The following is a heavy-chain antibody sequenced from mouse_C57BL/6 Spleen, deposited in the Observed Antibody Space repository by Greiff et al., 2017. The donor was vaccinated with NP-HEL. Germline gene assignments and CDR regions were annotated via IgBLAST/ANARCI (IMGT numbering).Heavy chain of an antibody. CDR3: ASGDYYGFNY. J-gene: IGHJ2*01. D-gene: IGHD1-1*01. V-gene: IGHV1-69*01. Sequence: VQLQQPGAELVMPGASVKLSCKASGYTFTSYWMHWVKQRPGQGLEWIGEIDPSDSYTNYNQKFKGKSTLTVDKSSSTAYMQLSSLTSEDSAVYYCASGDYYGFNYWGQGTTLTVSS. CDR1: GYTFTSYW. CDR2: IDPSDSYT.